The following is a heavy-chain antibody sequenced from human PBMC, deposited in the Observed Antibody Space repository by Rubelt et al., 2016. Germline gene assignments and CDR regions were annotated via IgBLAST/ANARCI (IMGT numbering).Heavy chain of an antibody. CDR3: AGEVKAAYAFDI. Sequence: EVQLLESGGGLIQPGGSLRLSCAASGFTVSTNYMSWVRQAPGKGLEWVSVLYSGGSTYYADSVKGRFTISRDNSKNTLYLQMNSLRAEDSAVYYCAGEVKAAYAFDIWGQGTMVTVSS. J-gene: IGHJ3*02. V-gene: IGHV3-53*01. CDR1: GFTVSTNY. CDR2: LYSGGST. D-gene: IGHD6-13*01.